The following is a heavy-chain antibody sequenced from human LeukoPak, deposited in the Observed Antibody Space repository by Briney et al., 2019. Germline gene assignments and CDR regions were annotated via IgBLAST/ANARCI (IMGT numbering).Heavy chain of an antibody. V-gene: IGHV3-15*01. D-gene: IGHD1-26*01. CDR2: IKSKAYGGTT. CDR3: TTAGSYYAY. J-gene: IGHJ4*02. Sequence: WVRQAPGKGLEWVGRIKSKAYGGTTDYAAPVKDRFTISRDDSKNTLYLRMNNLKTEDTAVYYCTTAGSYYAYWGQGTLVTVSS.